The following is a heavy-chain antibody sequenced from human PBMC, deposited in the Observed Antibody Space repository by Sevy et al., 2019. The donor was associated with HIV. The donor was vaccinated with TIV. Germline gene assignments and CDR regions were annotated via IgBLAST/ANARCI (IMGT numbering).Heavy chain of an antibody. Sequence: SETLSLTCSVSGASISSSSYYWGWIRQPPGKGLAWIGSIDYSGSTYYTPALKSRGTISGDASKNQFSLKLRSVTAADTAFYYCARYLRGDFAGGFDSWGQGALVTVSS. J-gene: IGHJ5*01. CDR1: GASISSSSYY. CDR2: IDYSGST. CDR3: ARYLRGDFAGGFDS. D-gene: IGHD4-17*01. V-gene: IGHV4-39*01.